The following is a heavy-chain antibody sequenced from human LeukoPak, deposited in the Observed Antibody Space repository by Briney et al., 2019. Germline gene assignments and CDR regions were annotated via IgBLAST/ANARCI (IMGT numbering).Heavy chain of an antibody. J-gene: IGHJ3*02. CDR2: ISSSSSYI. Sequence: PGGSLRLSCAASGFTFSSYSMNWVRQAPGKGLEWVSSISSSSSYIYYADSVKGRFTISRDNAKNSLYLQMNSLRAEDTAVYYCAKVITMVRGVIRDAFDIWGQGTMVTVSS. CDR1: GFTFSSYS. D-gene: IGHD3-10*01. V-gene: IGHV3-21*04. CDR3: AKVITMVRGVIRDAFDI.